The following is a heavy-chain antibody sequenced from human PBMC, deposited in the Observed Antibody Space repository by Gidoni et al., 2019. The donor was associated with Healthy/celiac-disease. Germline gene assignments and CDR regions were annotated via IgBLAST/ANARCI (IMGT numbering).Heavy chain of an antibody. CDR2: ISWNSGSI. J-gene: IGHJ4*02. V-gene: IGHV3-9*01. CDR3: AKDVKKYDSSGYFFRSYYFDY. Sequence: EVQLVESGGGLVQPGRSLRLSCAASGFTFDDYAMHWVRQAPGKSLEWVSGISWNSGSIGYADSVKGRFTISRDNAKNSLYLQMNSLRAEDTALYYCAKDVKKYDSSGYFFRSYYFDYWGQGTLVTVSS. CDR1: GFTFDDYA. D-gene: IGHD3-22*01.